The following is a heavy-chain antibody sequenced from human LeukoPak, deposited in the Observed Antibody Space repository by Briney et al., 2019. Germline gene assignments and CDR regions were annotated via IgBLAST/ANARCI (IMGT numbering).Heavy chain of an antibody. Sequence: GGSLSLSCAASGFTFRNYWWPWVRQVPGKGLIWVSRIDRDGFPTIYADSVKGRFTVSRNNARNTLYLQMNNLRDEDSAVYYCAASRWSGALDFWGKGSLVTVSS. CDR3: AASRWSGALDF. V-gene: IGHV3-74*01. J-gene: IGHJ4*02. CDR1: GFTFRNYW. D-gene: IGHD3-3*01. CDR2: IDRDGFPT.